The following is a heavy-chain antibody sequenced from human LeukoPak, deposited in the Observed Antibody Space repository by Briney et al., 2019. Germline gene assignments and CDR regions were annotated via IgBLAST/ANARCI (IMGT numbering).Heavy chain of an antibody. CDR3: ARRSSAGSGNYLEY. CDR1: GFDFNTYS. J-gene: IGHJ4*02. CDR2: IGGSDTNV. Sequence: PGGSLRLSCEASGFDFNTYSMNWVRQAPGKGLEWVSYIGGSDTNVYYADSVKGRVTVSRDNAKNSLFLQMNSLRVEDTAVYYCARRSSAGSGNYLEYWGQGTLVTVSS. V-gene: IGHV3-48*04. D-gene: IGHD3-10*01.